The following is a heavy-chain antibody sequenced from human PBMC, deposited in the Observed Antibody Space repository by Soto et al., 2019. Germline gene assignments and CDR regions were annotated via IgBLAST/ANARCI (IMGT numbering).Heavy chain of an antibody. Sequence: QVTLMESGPVLVKPTETLTLTCTVSGFSLTNTRMGVSWIRQTPGKALEWVAHIFSSDDSSFSPSLSNRLTISKDTSKSHVVLFMTNMDPMDTATYYCARIEKMDRAFDTWGQGIMVTVSS. CDR2: IFSSDDS. D-gene: IGHD2-8*01. J-gene: IGHJ3*02. CDR3: ARIEKMDRAFDT. CDR1: GFSLTNTRMG. V-gene: IGHV2-26*01.